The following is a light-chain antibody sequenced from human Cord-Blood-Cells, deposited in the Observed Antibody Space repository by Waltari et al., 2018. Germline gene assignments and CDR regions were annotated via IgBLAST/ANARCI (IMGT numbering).Light chain of an antibody. V-gene: IGKV1-9*01. J-gene: IGKJ5*01. CDR2: AAS. Sequence: IQLTQARSSLYASVGDRVTITCRASQGISSYLAWYQQKPGKAPKLLIYAASTLQSGVPSRFSGSGSGTDFTLTISSLQPEDFATYYCQQLNSYPITFGQVTRLEIK. CDR1: QGISSY. CDR3: QQLNSYPIT.